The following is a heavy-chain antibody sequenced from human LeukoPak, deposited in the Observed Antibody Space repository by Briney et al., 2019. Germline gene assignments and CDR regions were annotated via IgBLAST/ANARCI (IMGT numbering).Heavy chain of an antibody. CDR2: ISYDGSNK. V-gene: IGHV3-30-3*01. Sequence: GGSLRLSCAASGFTFSSYAMHWVRQAPGKGLEWVAVISYDGSNKYYADSVKGRFTISRDNSKNTLYLRMNSLRAEDTAVYYCARDRQYSSSWLDYWGQGALVTVSS. CDR1: GFTFSSYA. D-gene: IGHD6-13*01. J-gene: IGHJ4*02. CDR3: ARDRQYSSSWLDY.